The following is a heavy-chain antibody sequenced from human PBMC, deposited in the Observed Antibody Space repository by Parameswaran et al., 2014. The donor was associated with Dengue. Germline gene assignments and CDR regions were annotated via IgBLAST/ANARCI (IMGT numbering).Heavy chain of an antibody. CDR3: ARDPGPGTVVAGDAFDI. Sequence: WIRQPPGKGLEWVSSIRSFTSYTYYADSVRGRFTISRDNAKNSLYLQMNSLRAEDTAVYYCARDPGPGTVVAGDAFDIWGQGTMVTVSS. V-gene: IGHV3-21*01. CDR2: IRSFTSYT. J-gene: IGHJ3*02. D-gene: IGHD6-19*01.